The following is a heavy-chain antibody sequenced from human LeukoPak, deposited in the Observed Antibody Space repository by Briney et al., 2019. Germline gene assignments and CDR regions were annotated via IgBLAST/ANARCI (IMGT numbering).Heavy chain of an antibody. J-gene: IGHJ4*02. CDR1: GGSISGYY. CDR2: IYYSGST. CDR3: ARESGGSSHFDY. Sequence: QASETLSLTCTVSGGSISGYYWNWIRQPPGKGLEWIGYIYYSGSTNYNPSLKSRVTMSLDTSKNQFSLKLSSVTAADTAVYHCARESGGSSHFDYWGQGTLVTVSS. V-gene: IGHV4-59*01. D-gene: IGHD1-26*01.